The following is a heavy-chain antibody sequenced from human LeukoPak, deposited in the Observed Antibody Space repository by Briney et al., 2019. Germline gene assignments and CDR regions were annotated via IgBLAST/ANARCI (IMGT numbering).Heavy chain of an antibody. CDR2: IIPIFGTA. J-gene: IGHJ4*02. CDR1: GGTFSSYA. V-gene: IGHV1-69*13. Sequence: ASVKVSCKASGGTFSSYAISWVRQAPGQGLEWMGGIIPIFGTANYAQKFQGRVTITADESTSTAYMELSSLRSEDTAVYYCAGESPLVKLMDYWGQGTLVTVSS. CDR3: AGESPLVKLMDY. D-gene: IGHD3-22*01.